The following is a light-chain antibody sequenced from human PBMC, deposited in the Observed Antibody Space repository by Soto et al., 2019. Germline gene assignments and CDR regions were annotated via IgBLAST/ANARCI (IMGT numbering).Light chain of an antibody. CDR1: SSNIGKNT. CDR3: AAWDSSLSGWV. V-gene: IGLV1-44*01. Sequence: QSVLTQPPSASGTPGQRVTISCSGSSSNIGKNTVNWYQQLPGTAPKVLIYGNNQRPSGVPDRFSGSKSATSASLAISGLQSEDEADYYCAAWDSSLSGWVFGGGTQLTVL. J-gene: IGLJ3*02. CDR2: GNN.